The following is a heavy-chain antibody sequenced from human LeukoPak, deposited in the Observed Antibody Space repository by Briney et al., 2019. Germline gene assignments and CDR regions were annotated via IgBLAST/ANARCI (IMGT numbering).Heavy chain of an antibody. CDR2: IRYDGSNK. CDR3: ATIAVAGNTGYRDAFDI. V-gene: IGHV3-30*02. D-gene: IGHD6-19*01. J-gene: IGHJ3*02. CDR1: GFTFSSYG. Sequence: GGSLRLSCAASGFTFSSYGMHWVRQAPGKGLEWVAFIRYDGSNKYYADSVKGRFTISRDNAKNSLYLQMNSLRAEDTAVYYCATIAVAGNTGYRDAFDIWGQGTMVTVSS.